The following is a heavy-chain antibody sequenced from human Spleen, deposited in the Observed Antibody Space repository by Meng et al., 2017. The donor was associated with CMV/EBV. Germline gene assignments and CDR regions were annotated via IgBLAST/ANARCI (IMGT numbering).Heavy chain of an antibody. CDR2: INPNSGGT. D-gene: IGHD5-18*01. CDR3: ARVYTAMVGDDY. CDR1: GYTFTGYY. Sequence: VQLVQSWDEVKKPGASVKFSCKASGYTFTGYYMHWVRQAPGQGLEWMGWINPNSGGTNYAQKFQGRVTMTRDTSISTAYMELSRLRSDDTAVYYCARVYTAMVGDDYWGQGTLVTVSS. J-gene: IGHJ4*02. V-gene: IGHV1-2*02.